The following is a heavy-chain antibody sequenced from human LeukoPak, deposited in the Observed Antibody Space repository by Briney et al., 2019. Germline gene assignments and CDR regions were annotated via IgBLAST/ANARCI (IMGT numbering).Heavy chain of an antibody. CDR3: ASVGILSQQLVSQSHDY. Sequence: ASVKVSCKASGYTFTSYGISWVRQAPGQGLERMGWISAYNGNTNYAQKLQGRVTMTTDTSTSTAYMELRSLRSDDTAVYYCASVGILSQQLVSQSHDYWGQGTLVTVSS. V-gene: IGHV1-18*01. D-gene: IGHD6-13*01. CDR1: GYTFTSYG. CDR2: ISAYNGNT. J-gene: IGHJ4*02.